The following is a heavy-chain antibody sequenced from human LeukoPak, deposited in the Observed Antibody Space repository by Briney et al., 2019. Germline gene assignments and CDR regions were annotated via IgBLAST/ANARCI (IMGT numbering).Heavy chain of an antibody. Sequence: SETLSLTCTVSGGSISSHYWSWIRQPPGKGLEWIGYIYYSGSTNYNPSLKSRVTTSVDTSKNQFSLKLSPVTAADTAVYYCAGGGGNSDYWGQGTLVTVSS. CDR2: IYYSGST. CDR3: AGGGGNSDY. D-gene: IGHD4-23*01. CDR1: GGSISSHY. J-gene: IGHJ4*02. V-gene: IGHV4-59*11.